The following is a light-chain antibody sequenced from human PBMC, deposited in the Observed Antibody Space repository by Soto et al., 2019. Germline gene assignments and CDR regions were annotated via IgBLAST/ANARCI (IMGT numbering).Light chain of an antibody. CDR2: KAS. V-gene: IGKV1-5*03. CDR1: QSISSW. J-gene: IGKJ2*01. Sequence: DIQMTQSPSTLSASVGDRVTITCRASQSISSWLAWYQQKPGKAPKLLIYKASSLESGVPLRFSGSGSETEFTLTISSLQPDDFANYYCQQYTTYPFTFGRGTKLEIK. CDR3: QQYTTYPFT.